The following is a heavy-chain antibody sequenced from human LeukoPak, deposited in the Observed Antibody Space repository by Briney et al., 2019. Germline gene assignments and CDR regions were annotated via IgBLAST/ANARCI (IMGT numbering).Heavy chain of an antibody. CDR2: ITCADNVQ. D-gene: IGHD2-8*01. V-gene: IGHV3-48*03. J-gene: IGHJ5*02. CDR1: GFSLRSFE. CDR3: ARDTVNGPFVISLDL. Sequence: GGSLRLSCAASGFSLRSFEMNWVRQAPGKGPEWVAHITCADNVQYYTDSVRGRFTMSRDNAKDLLFLQMNSLRDDDTAVYYCARDTVNGPFVISLDLWGQGVLVTVSS.